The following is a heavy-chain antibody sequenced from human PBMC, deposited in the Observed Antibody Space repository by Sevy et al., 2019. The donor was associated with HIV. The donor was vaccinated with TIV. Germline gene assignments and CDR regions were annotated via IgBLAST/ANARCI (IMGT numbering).Heavy chain of an antibody. J-gene: IGHJ5*01. D-gene: IGHD3-10*01. Sequence: SETLSLTCTVSGGSISNSAYYWGWIRQPPGKGLEWIGNIYYIGNTYYKPSLKSRVTISVDTSKNHFSLKLTSVTAADTAVYYCARWTMGITMIQGEFDSSGQGTVVTVSS. CDR1: GGSISNSAYY. CDR3: ARWTMGITMIQGEFDS. V-gene: IGHV4-39*02. CDR2: IYYIGNT.